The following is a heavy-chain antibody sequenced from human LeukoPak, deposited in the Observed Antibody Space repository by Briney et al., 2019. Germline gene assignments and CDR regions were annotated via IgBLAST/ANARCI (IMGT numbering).Heavy chain of an antibody. CDR3: TTSLHSSSWYYNDD. V-gene: IGHV3-48*01. D-gene: IGHD6-13*01. CDR2: ISASSTII. CDR1: GFTFSGNS. Sequence: GGSLRLSCVGSGFTFSGNSMNWVRQAPGRGLEWVSHISASSTIIHYAHSVKGRVTISRDNAKNSVFLQMNRLRVEDTAVYYCTTSLHSSSWYYNDDGGQGILVTVS. J-gene: IGHJ4*02.